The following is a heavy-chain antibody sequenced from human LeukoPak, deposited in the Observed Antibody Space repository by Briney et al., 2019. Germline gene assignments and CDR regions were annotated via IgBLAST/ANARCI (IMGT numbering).Heavy chain of an antibody. D-gene: IGHD6-13*01. CDR2: IYSGGST. Sequence: GGSLRLSCAASGFTVSSNYMSWVRQAPGKGLEWVSVIYSGGSTYYADSVKGRFTISRDSSKNTLYLQMNSLRAEDTAVYYCARVPNSSSWSFDYWGQGTLVTASS. CDR3: ARVPNSSSWSFDY. J-gene: IGHJ4*02. CDR1: GFTVSSNY. V-gene: IGHV3-53*01.